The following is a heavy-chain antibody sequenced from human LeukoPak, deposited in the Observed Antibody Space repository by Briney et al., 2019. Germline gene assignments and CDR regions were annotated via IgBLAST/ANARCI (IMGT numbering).Heavy chain of an antibody. CDR3: AKDNGDSPPPGYFAL. J-gene: IGHJ2*01. Sequence: PGRSLRLSCVVSGFSFDDYGMHWVRQVPGKGLEWVSGISWNSGYIGYADSVKGRFTISRDNAKNSLYLQMNSLRPEDTALYYCAKDNGDSPPPGYFALWGRGTLVTVSS. CDR2: ISWNSGYI. D-gene: IGHD4-17*01. CDR1: GFSFDDYG. V-gene: IGHV3-9*01.